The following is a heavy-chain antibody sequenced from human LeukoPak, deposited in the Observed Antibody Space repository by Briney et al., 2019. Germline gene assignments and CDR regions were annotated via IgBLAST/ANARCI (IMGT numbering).Heavy chain of an antibody. J-gene: IGHJ6*02. CDR2: ISAYNGNT. V-gene: IGHV1-18*01. D-gene: IGHD3-10*01. CDR3: ASPYYYGSGSSLGYYYYYGMDV. Sequence: ASVKVSCKASGYTFTSYGISWVRQAPGQGLEWMGWISAYNGNTNYAQKLQGRVTMTRDTSTSTVYMELSSLRSEDTAVYYCASPYYYGSGSSLGYYYYYGMDVWGQGTTVTVSS. CDR1: GYTFTSYG.